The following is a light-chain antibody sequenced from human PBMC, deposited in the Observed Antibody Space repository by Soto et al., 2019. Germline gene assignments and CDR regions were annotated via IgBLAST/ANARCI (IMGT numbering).Light chain of an antibody. CDR3: QQYNSYPLT. Sequence: DIQMTQPPSTLSASVGARVTITWRASRSISGWLAWYQQKPGKAPNLLIYKASSVQSGVPSRFTGSGSGTEFSLTINSLQPDDFATYYCQQYNSYPLTFGGGTKVDIK. J-gene: IGKJ4*01. CDR2: KAS. CDR1: RSISGW. V-gene: IGKV1-5*03.